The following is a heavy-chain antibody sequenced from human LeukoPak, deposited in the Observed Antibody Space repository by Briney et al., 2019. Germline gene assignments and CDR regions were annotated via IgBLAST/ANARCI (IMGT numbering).Heavy chain of an antibody. CDR1: GGSISSSHYY. Sequence: SETLSLTCTVSGGSISSSHYYWGWIRQTPGQGLEWIGTIYYSGTTYYNPSLESRATISEDTSKNQFSLPLRSVTAADTAVYYCARQISDYYYYYIDVWGKGTTVTVSS. J-gene: IGHJ6*03. D-gene: IGHD3-10*01. V-gene: IGHV4-39*01. CDR2: IYYSGTT. CDR3: ARQISDYYYYYIDV.